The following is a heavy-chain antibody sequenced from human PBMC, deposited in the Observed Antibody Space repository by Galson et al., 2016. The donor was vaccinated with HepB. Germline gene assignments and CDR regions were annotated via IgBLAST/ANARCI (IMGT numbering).Heavy chain of an antibody. CDR2: ISTNSGRK. CDR3: AKEMSDVLAFLEGRQSGDLGAFNI. J-gene: IGHJ3*02. CDR1: GFTFGDYA. D-gene: IGHD3-3*02. Sequence: SLRLSCAASGFTFGDYAMHWVRQGPGKGLEWVSGISTNSGRKGYADSVKGRFTISRDNARNSLYLQMNSLRNEDTALYYCAKEMSDVLAFLEGRQSGDLGAFNIWCQGTVVTVSS. V-gene: IGHV3-9*01.